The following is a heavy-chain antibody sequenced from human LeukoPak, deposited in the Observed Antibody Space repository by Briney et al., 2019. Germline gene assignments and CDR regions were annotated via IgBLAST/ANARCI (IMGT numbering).Heavy chain of an antibody. D-gene: IGHD3-10*01. CDR3: ARGRGVRGDDNWFDP. CDR1: GGSFSGYY. Sequence: SETLSLTCAVYGGSFSGYYWSWIRQPPGKGLEWIGEINHSGSTNYNPSLKSRVTISVGTSKNQFSLKLSSVTAADTAVYYCARGRGVRGDDNWFDPWGQGTLVTVSS. J-gene: IGHJ5*02. V-gene: IGHV4-34*01. CDR2: INHSGST.